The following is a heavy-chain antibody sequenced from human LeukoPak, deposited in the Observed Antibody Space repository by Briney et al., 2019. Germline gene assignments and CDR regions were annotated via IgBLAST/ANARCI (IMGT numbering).Heavy chain of an antibody. D-gene: IGHD3-3*01. CDR3: ARGDFWSGYYPQGFDY. J-gene: IGHJ4*02. V-gene: IGHV3-23*01. CDR1: GFTFSSYA. Sequence: PGGSLRLSCAASGFTFSSYAMSWVRQAPGKGLEWVSAISGSGGSTYYADSVKGRFTISRDNSKNTLYLQMNSLRAEDTAVYYCARGDFWSGYYPQGFDYWGQGTLVTVSS. CDR2: ISGSGGST.